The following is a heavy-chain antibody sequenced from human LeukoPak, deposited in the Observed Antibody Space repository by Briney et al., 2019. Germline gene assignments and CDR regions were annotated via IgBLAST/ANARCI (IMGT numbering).Heavy chain of an antibody. V-gene: IGHV3-21*01. D-gene: IGHD3-10*01. CDR3: ARWGSGDSFDI. J-gene: IGHJ3*02. Sequence: GGSLRLSCAASEFTFTSYELNWVRQAPGKGLEWVSSLSGSSNYIFYADSVKGRFTISRDNAKNSLFLQMNSLRAEDTAVYFCARWGSGDSFDIWGQGTMVTVSS. CDR2: LSGSSNYI. CDR1: EFTFTSYE.